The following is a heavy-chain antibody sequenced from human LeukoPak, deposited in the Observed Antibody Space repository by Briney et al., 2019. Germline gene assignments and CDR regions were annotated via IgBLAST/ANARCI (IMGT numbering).Heavy chain of an antibody. CDR3: ARDPCTSTWDLSCYHHYMDV. CDR2: MSISTSTFI. CDR1: GFSLSKYS. Sequence: GGSLRLSCVASGFSLSKYSMNWVRQAPGKGLEWVSSMSISTSTFIYYADSVKGRFTISRDNAKNTLYLQMNSLRAEDTAVYYCARDPCTSTWDLSCYHHYMDVWGKGTTVTVSS. J-gene: IGHJ6*03. D-gene: IGHD2-2*01. V-gene: IGHV3-21*01.